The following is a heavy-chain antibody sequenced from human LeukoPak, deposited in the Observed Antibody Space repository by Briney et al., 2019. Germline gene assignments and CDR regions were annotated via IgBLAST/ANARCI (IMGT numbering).Heavy chain of an antibody. D-gene: IGHD2/OR15-2a*01. Sequence: SETLSLTCTVSGGSISSGSYYWSWIRQPAGKGLEWIGRINTSGSTNYDPSLKSRVTISVDTSKNQFSLKLSSVTAADTAVYYCARGRWTSSNNNWFDPWGQGTLVTVSS. V-gene: IGHV4-61*02. CDR1: GGSISSGSYY. CDR2: INTSGST. J-gene: IGHJ5*02. CDR3: ARGRWTSSNNNWFDP.